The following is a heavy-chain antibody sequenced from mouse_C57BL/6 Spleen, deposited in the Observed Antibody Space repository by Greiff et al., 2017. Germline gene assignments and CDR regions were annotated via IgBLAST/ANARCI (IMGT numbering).Heavy chain of an antibody. CDR3: SRWELGPHHYGDY. D-gene: IGHD4-1*01. Sequence: VKLVESGAELVKPGASVKISCKASGYAFSSYWLNWVKQRPGKGLEWIGQIYPGDGDTNYNGKFKGKATLTADNSSSTAYIHLSSLTSEYSAVYFCSRWELGPHHYGDYWGQGTTLTVSS. J-gene: IGHJ2*01. CDR1: GYAFSSYW. V-gene: IGHV1-80*01. CDR2: IYPGDGDT.